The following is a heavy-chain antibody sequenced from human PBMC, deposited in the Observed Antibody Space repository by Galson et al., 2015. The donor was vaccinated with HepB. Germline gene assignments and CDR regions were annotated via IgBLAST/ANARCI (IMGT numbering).Heavy chain of an antibody. CDR2: ISSSSSTI. D-gene: IGHD4-23*01. J-gene: IGHJ4*02. V-gene: IGHV3-48*01. Sequence: SLRLSCAASGFTFSSYSMNWVRQAPGKGLEWVSYISSSSSTIYYADSVKGRFTISRDNAKNSLYLQMNSLRAEDTAVYYCARDQVEWTDDYGGNSDLDYWGQGTLVTVSS. CDR3: ARDQVEWTDDYGGNSDLDY. CDR1: GFTFSSYS.